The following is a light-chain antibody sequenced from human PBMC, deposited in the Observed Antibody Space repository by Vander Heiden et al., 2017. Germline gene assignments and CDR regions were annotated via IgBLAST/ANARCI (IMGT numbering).Light chain of an antibody. CDR2: KAS. V-gene: IGKV1-5*03. J-gene: IGKJ2*03. Sequence: DIQMTQSPSTLSASVGDRVTITCRASQSISSWLAWYQQKPGKAPKLLIYKASSLESGVPSRLSGSGSGTEFTLRMRSLHPDDFTTYYCQEYTSYVYSSG. CDR1: QSISSW. CDR3: QEYTSYVYS.